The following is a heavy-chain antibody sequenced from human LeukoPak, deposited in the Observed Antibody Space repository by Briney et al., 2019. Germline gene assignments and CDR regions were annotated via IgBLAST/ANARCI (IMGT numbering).Heavy chain of an antibody. Sequence: GRSLRFSCAASGFTFSSYAMHWVRQAPGKGLEWVAVISYDGSNKYYADSVKGRFTISRDSSKNTLYLQMNSLRAEDTAVYYCARDSPDSYGYIFDYWGQGTLVTVSS. CDR1: GFTFSSYA. D-gene: IGHD5-18*01. CDR2: ISYDGSNK. V-gene: IGHV3-30*04. J-gene: IGHJ4*02. CDR3: ARDSPDSYGYIFDY.